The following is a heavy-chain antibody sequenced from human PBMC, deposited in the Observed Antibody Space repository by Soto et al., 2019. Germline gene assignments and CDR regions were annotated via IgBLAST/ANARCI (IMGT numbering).Heavy chain of an antibody. Sequence: GESLKISCQASGYSFSTYWIGWVRQLPGKGLEWMGMIYPGDSDTTYSPSFEGQVTISADQSNTTAYLQWRGLKASDTAMYYCVRHVGVEVPVAQDYYYYYYMDVWGKGTTVTVSS. CDR2: IYPGDSDT. CDR1: GYSFSTYW. J-gene: IGHJ6*03. D-gene: IGHD1-1*01. CDR3: VRHVGVEVPVAQDYYYYYYMDV. V-gene: IGHV5-51*01.